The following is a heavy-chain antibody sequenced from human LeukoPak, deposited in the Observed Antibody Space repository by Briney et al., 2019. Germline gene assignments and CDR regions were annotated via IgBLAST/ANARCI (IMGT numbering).Heavy chain of an antibody. Sequence: PGGSLRLSCAASGFIFSSYEMNWVRQAPGKGLELISYIGSSDTNKYYADSLNGRFTISRDNAKSSLYLQMNSLRGEDTAVYYCARGWRSDYWGQGTLVTVSS. CDR1: GFIFSSYE. CDR3: ARGWRSDY. V-gene: IGHV3-48*03. D-gene: IGHD3-3*01. J-gene: IGHJ4*02. CDR2: IGSSDTNK.